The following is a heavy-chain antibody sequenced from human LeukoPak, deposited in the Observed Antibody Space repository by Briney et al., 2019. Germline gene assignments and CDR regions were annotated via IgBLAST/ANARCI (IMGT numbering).Heavy chain of an antibody. CDR3: ARDHPYWGDFNWFDP. J-gene: IGHJ5*02. V-gene: IGHV3-23*01. Sequence: GGSLRLSCAASGFTFSSYAMSWVRQAPGKGLEWVSAISGSGGSTYYADSVKGRFTISRDNSKNTLYLQMNSLRAEDTAVYYCARDHPYWGDFNWFDPWGQGTLVTVSS. CDR1: GFTFSSYA. D-gene: IGHD2-21*02. CDR2: ISGSGGST.